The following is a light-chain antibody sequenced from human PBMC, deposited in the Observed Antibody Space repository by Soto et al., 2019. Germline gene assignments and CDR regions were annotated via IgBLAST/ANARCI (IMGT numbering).Light chain of an antibody. V-gene: IGKV1-27*01. CDR3: QKYNSAPQT. Sequence: DIQSTQSPSSVSASVGDRVTITCRASQGISNYLAWYQQKPGKVPKLLIYAASTLQSGVPSRFSGSGSGTDFTLTISSLQPEDVATYYCQKYNSAPQTVGQGTKVDIK. CDR1: QGISNY. CDR2: AAS. J-gene: IGKJ1*01.